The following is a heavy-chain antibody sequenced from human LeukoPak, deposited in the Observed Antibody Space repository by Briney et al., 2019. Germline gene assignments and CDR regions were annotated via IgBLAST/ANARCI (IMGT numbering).Heavy chain of an antibody. CDR1: GFNFSDYY. CDR3: ARGITMIVVREDY. CDR2: ISSSGSTI. Sequence: GGSLRLSCAASGFNFSDYYMSWIRQAPGKGLEWVSYISSSGSTIYYADSVKGRFTISRDNAKNSLYLQMNSLRAEDTAVYYCARGITMIVVREDYWGQGTLVTVSS. J-gene: IGHJ4*02. D-gene: IGHD3-22*01. V-gene: IGHV3-11*04.